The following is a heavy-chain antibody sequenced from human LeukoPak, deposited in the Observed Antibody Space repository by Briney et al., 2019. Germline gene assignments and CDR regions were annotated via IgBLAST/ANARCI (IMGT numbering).Heavy chain of an antibody. Sequence: GGSLRLSCAASGFTFSSYGMHWVRQAPGKGLEWVAFIRYDGTNKYYADSVKGRFTISRDNSKNTLYLQMNSLRDEDTAVYYCARHPGRWLQLDYWGQGTLVTVSS. D-gene: IGHD5-24*01. CDR2: IRYDGTNK. V-gene: IGHV3-30*02. CDR1: GFTFSSYG. J-gene: IGHJ4*02. CDR3: ARHPGRWLQLDY.